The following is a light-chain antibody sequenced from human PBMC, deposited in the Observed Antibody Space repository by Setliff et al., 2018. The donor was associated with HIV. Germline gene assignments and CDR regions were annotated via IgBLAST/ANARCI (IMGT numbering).Light chain of an antibody. CDR1: HTDIGAYNY. J-gene: IGLJ3*02. V-gene: IGLV2-14*03. Sequence: QSVLTQPAFVSGSPGQSISISCSGSHTDIGAYNYVSWYQQHPGKVPRPIIYEVSHRPSGVSDRISGAKSGNTASLFISGLQAEDEATYYCSSYSTSNTLVLFGGGTKVTVL. CDR3: SSYSTSNTLVL. CDR2: EVS.